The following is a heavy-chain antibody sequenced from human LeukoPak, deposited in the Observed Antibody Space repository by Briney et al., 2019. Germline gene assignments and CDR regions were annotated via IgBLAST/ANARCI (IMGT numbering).Heavy chain of an antibody. V-gene: IGHV4-34*01. J-gene: IGHJ5*02. CDR1: GGSFSGYY. CDR2: INHSGST. D-gene: IGHD2-15*01. Sequence: SETLSLTCAVYGGSFSGYYWSWIRQPPGKGLEWIGEINHSGSTNYNPSLKRRVTISVDTAKNQFSLKLSSVTAADTAVYYCARAQGIVVVVAATSWFDPWGQGTLVTVSS. CDR3: ARAQGIVVVVAATSWFDP.